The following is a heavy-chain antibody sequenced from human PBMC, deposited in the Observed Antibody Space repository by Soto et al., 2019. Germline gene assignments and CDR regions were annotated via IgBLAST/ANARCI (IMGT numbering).Heavy chain of an antibody. V-gene: IGHV4-39*01. J-gene: IGHJ3*02. D-gene: IGHD3-16*01. CDR3: ARVVWAVAHFDAFAT. Sequence: QLQLQESGPGLVKPSETLSLTCTVSGGSISSSSYYWGWIRQPPGKGLEWIGSIYDSGRTYYNPSLKSRVTIAVDTPKSQFSLKLSSVTAADTAVYYCARVVWAVAHFDAFATWGQGTMVTVST. CDR2: IYDSGRT. CDR1: GGSISSSSYY.